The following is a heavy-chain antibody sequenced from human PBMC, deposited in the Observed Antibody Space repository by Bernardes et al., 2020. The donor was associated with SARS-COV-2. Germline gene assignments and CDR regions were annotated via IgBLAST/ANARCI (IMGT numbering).Heavy chain of an antibody. V-gene: IGHV4-31*03. Sequence: SETLSLTCTVSGGSISSGAYYWSWIRQHPGKGLEWIGYIYYSGSTYYNPSLESRITMSIDTSKNQFSLQLDSVTAADTAVYYCARDAWSHGLWWFDPWGQGTLVTVSS. J-gene: IGHJ5*02. D-gene: IGHD2-21*01. CDR3: ARDAWSHGLWWFDP. CDR1: GGSISSGAYY. CDR2: IYYSGST.